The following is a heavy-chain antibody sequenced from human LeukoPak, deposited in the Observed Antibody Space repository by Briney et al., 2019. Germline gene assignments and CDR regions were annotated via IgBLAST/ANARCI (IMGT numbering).Heavy chain of an antibody. CDR3: AREGATTGFDY. J-gene: IGHJ4*02. CDR2: INPSGGST. V-gene: IGHV1-46*01. Sequence: ASVTVSFTASGYTFTSYYMHWVRQAPGQGLEWMGIINPSGGSTSYAQKFQGRVTMTRDTSTSTVYMELSSLRSEDTAVYYCAREGATTGFDYWGQGTLVTVSS. CDR1: GYTFTSYY. D-gene: IGHD1-26*01.